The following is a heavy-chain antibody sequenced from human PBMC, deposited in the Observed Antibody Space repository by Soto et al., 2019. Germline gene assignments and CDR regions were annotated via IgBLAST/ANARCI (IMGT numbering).Heavy chain of an antibody. CDR1: GLPHSSFA. J-gene: IGHJ4*02. Sequence: EVQLWESGGGLVQPGGSLRLSCTASGLPHSSFAMMWVRQAPGKGLECVSGIYGSGGGIQYADSVKGPFTISRDNSKNTVYLQMTDLRADDTAVYYCAKDAVYNDGLWLMDHWGQGTQVTVSS. CDR2: IYGSGGGI. V-gene: IGHV3-23*01. D-gene: IGHD2-21*01. CDR3: AKDAVYNDGLWLMDH.